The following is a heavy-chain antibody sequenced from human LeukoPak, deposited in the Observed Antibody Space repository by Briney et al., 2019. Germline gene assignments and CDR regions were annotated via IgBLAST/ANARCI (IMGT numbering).Heavy chain of an antibody. CDR3: ASPVPRYDILTGPLDY. CDR1: GGTFSSYA. V-gene: IGHV1-69*01. Sequence: SVKVSCKASGGTFSSYAISWVRQAPGQGREWMGGIIPIFGTANYAQKFQGRVTITADESTSTAYMELSSLSSEDTAVYYCASPVPRYDILTGPLDYWGQGTLVTVSS. J-gene: IGHJ4*02. CDR2: IIPIFGTA. D-gene: IGHD3-9*01.